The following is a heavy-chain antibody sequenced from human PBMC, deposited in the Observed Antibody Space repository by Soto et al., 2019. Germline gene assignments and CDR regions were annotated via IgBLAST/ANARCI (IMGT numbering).Heavy chain of an antibody. V-gene: IGHV4-59*02. D-gene: IGHD6-13*01. CDR3: ARGDSTTHGDSFDI. Sequence: PSETLSLTCTVSGGSVNSYYWSWIRQPPGKGLEWIGYIFYSGSTKSNPSLKSRVTMSVDMSKNQFSLQLTYVTAADTAVYYCARGDSTTHGDSFDIWGQGTMVTVSS. J-gene: IGHJ3*02. CDR2: IFYSGST. CDR1: GGSVNSYY.